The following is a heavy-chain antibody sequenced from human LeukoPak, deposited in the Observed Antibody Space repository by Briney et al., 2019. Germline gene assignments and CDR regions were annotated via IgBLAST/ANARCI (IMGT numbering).Heavy chain of an antibody. J-gene: IGHJ6*03. V-gene: IGHV4-59*11. CDR1: GASISSHY. D-gene: IGHD4-17*01. Sequence: SQSLSPACTVAGASISSHYWSWVRQPPGKGLKWVGYIYYSGNTNYNPSLKSRVTISVDTSKNQFSLKLSSVTAADTAVYYCARVVDYGDYGSPGYYYYMDVWGKGTTVTVSS. CDR2: IYYSGNT. CDR3: ARVVDYGDYGSPGYYYYMDV.